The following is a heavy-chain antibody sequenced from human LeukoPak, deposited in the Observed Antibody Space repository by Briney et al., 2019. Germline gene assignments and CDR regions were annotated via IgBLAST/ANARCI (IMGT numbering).Heavy chain of an antibody. CDR3: ARDQVESTSWHAFDY. Sequence: GGSLRLSCAASGFTVSSKYMNCVRQAPGRGLEWVSVIYTGGSTFYADYVKGRFTISRDNSKNTLYLQLNSLRAEDTAVYYCARDQVESTSWHAFDYWGQGTLVTVSS. V-gene: IGHV3-53*05. CDR2: IYTGGST. D-gene: IGHD2-2*01. CDR1: GFTVSSKY. J-gene: IGHJ4*02.